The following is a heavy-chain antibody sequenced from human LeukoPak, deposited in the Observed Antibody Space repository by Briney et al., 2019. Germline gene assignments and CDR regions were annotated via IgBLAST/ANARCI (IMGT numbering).Heavy chain of an antibody. CDR2: IYSGGST. Sequence: GGSLRLSCAASGFTVSINYISWVRDAPGKGLESVSVIYSGGSTYYADSVKGRFTISRDNSKNTLYLQMNSLRAEDTAVYYCASNLGIDSSVSYWGQGTLVTVSS. J-gene: IGHJ4*02. V-gene: IGHV3-53*01. D-gene: IGHD3-22*01. CDR3: ASNLGIDSSVSY. CDR1: GFTVSINY.